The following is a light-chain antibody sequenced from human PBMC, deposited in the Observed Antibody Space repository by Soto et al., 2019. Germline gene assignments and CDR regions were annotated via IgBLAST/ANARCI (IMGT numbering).Light chain of an antibody. CDR3: QQYNNWPRT. CDR2: GAS. J-gene: IGKJ1*01. CDR1: QSVSSD. V-gene: IGKV3-15*01. Sequence: EIVMTQSPTTLSVSPWERATLSCRASQSVSSDLAWYHQKPGQAPRLLIYGASTRATGIPARFSGSGSGTEFTLTINSLRSEDFAVYYCQQYNNWPRTFGQGTKVDIK.